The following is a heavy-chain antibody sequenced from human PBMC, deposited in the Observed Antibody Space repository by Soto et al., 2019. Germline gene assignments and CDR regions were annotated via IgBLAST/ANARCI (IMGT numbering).Heavy chain of an antibody. J-gene: IGHJ4*02. Sequence: GASVKVSCKASGYTFTSYAMHWVRQAPGQRLEWMGWINAGNGNTKYSQKFQGRVTITRDTSASTAYMELSSLRSEDTAVYYCARGEIVVVTAMVDYWGQGTLVTVPQ. D-gene: IGHD2-21*02. CDR1: GYTFTSYA. V-gene: IGHV1-3*01. CDR3: ARGEIVVVTAMVDY. CDR2: INAGNGNT.